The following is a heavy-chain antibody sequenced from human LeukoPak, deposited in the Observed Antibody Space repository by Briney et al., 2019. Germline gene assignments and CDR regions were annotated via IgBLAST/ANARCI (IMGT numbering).Heavy chain of an antibody. J-gene: IGHJ5*02. CDR3: ATLKGGNYDILTGYYFGWFDP. V-gene: IGHV4-34*08. D-gene: IGHD3-9*01. CDR1: GFTFDNYG. CDR2: INHSGST. Sequence: PGGSLRLSCAASGFTFDNYGMTWIRQPPGKGLEWIGEINHSGSTNYNPSLKSRVTISVDTSKNQFSLKLSSVTAADTAVYYCATLKGGNYDILTGYYFGWFDPWGQGTLVTVSS.